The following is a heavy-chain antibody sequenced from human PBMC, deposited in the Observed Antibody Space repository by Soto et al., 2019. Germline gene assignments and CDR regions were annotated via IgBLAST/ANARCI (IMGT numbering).Heavy chain of an antibody. CDR1: GYTFTGYY. Sequence: QVQLVQSGAEVKKPGASVKVSCKASGYTFTGYYMHWVRQAPGQGPEWMGWINPNSGGTNYAQKFQGWVTMTRDTSISTAYMELSRLRSDDTAVYYCARGGGRYYGSGNPDYWGQGTLVTVSS. D-gene: IGHD3-10*01. V-gene: IGHV1-2*04. CDR3: ARGGGRYYGSGNPDY. CDR2: INPNSGGT. J-gene: IGHJ4*02.